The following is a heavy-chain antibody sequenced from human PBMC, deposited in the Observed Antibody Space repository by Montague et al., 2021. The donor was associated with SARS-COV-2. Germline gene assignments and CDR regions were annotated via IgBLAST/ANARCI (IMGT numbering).Heavy chain of an antibody. Sequence: TLSLICTVSGGSISSGGYYWSWIRQHPGKGLEWIGYIYYSGSTYYSPSLKSRVTISVDTSKNQFSLKMSSVTAADTAVYYCARSPEPMIILIITSLNWYFDLWGRGTLVTVSS. J-gene: IGHJ2*01. CDR1: GGSISSGGYY. CDR2: IYYSGST. D-gene: IGHD3-22*01. V-gene: IGHV4-31*03. CDR3: ARSPEPMIILIITSLNWYFDL.